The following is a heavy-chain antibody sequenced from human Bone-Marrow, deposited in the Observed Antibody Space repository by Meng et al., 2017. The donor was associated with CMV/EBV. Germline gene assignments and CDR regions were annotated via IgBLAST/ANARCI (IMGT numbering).Heavy chain of an antibody. CDR3: ARETGAAGLLDP. Sequence: SVKVSCKASGGTFSSYAISWVRQAPGQGLEWMGGIIPILGTANYAQKFQGRVTITTDESTSTAYMELSSLRSEDTAVYYCARETGAAGLLDPWGQGTLVTVSS. CDR1: GGTFSSYA. J-gene: IGHJ5*02. V-gene: IGHV1-69*05. CDR2: IIPILGTA. D-gene: IGHD6-13*01.